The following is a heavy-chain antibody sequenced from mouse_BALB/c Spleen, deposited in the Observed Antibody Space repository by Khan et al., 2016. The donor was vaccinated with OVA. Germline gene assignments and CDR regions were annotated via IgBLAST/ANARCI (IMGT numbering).Heavy chain of an antibody. CDR3: ARRTTEYALDY. CDR2: INPRSGYT. CDR1: AYTFSSHT. D-gene: IGHD2-14*01. Sequence: APANTSRQASAYTFSSHTMHWVKQRPGQGLEWIGYINPRSGYTQYNQKFNDKATLTADISSSTAYMQLSSLTSEDSAVYYCARRTTEYALDYWGQGTSVTVSS. V-gene: IGHV1-4*01. J-gene: IGHJ4*01.